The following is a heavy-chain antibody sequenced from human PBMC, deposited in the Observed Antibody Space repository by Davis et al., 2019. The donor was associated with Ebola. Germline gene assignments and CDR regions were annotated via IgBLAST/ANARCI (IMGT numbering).Heavy chain of an antibody. Sequence: SETLSLTCTVSGGSMSSYHWNWIRQPPGKGLEWIGEINHSGSTNYKPSLKSRVTISVDTSKNQFSLKLSSVTAADTAVYYCARHCSSTSCSWFDPWGQGTLVTVSS. CDR1: GGSMSSYH. CDR3: ARHCSSTSCSWFDP. CDR2: INHSGST. D-gene: IGHD2-2*01. V-gene: IGHV4-34*01. J-gene: IGHJ5*02.